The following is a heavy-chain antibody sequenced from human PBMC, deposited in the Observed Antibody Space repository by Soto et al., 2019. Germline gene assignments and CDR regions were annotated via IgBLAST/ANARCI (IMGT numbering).Heavy chain of an antibody. Sequence: QVQLVQSGAEVKKPGASVKVSCKASGYTFGNNDISWVRQGTGQGREWMGWMSPKSGKGGYAQKFQGRVTMTRDTSTSTDYMELSSLTSDDTAIYYCARMATSGTLNWFDPWGQGTLVTVSS. CDR3: ARMATSGTLNWFDP. CDR2: MSPKSGKG. V-gene: IGHV1-8*01. J-gene: IGHJ5*01. CDR1: GYTFGNND.